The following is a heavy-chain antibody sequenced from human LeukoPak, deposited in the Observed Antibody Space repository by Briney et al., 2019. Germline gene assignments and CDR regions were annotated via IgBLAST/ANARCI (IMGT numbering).Heavy chain of an antibody. CDR1: GGSISSYY. J-gene: IGHJ5*02. CDR2: IYYSGST. D-gene: IGHD3-10*01. V-gene: IGHV4-59*01. CDR3: ARGGYYGSGNDFRFDP. Sequence: SEALSLTCTVSGGSISSYYWSWIRQPPGKGLEWIGYIYYSGSTNYKPSLKSRVTISVDTSKNQFSLMLSSVTAADTAVYYCARGGYYGSGNDFRFDPWGQGTLVTVSS.